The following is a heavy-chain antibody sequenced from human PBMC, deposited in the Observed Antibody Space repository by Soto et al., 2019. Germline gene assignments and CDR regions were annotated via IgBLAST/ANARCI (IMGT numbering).Heavy chain of an antibody. CDR1: GGSFSGYY. V-gene: IGHV4-34*01. D-gene: IGHD6-6*01. CDR3: ARGYEYSSSPPIYYYYMDV. J-gene: IGHJ6*03. CDR2: INHSGST. Sequence: QVQLQQWGAGLLKPSETLSLTCAVYGGSFSGYYWSWIRQPPGKGLERIGEINHSGSTNYNPSLKSRVTISVDTSKNQFSLKLSSVTAADTAVYYCARGYEYSSSPPIYYYYMDVWGKGTTVTVSS.